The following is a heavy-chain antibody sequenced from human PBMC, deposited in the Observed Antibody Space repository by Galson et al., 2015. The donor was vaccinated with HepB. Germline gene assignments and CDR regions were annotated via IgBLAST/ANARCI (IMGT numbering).Heavy chain of an antibody. CDR3: AREMDFWSGYPYYYYYYGMDV. D-gene: IGHD3-3*01. V-gene: IGHV1-18*01. CDR2: ISAYNGNT. J-gene: IGHJ6*02. Sequence: SVKVSCKASGYTFTSYGISWVRQAPGQGLEWMGWISAYNGNTNYAQKLQGRVTMTTDTSTSTAYMELRSLRSDDTAVYYCAREMDFWSGYPYYYYYYGMDVWGQGTTVTVSS. CDR1: GYTFTSYG.